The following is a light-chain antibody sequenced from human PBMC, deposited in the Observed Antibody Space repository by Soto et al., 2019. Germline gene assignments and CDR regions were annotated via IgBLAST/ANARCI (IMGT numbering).Light chain of an antibody. CDR2: DAS. J-gene: IGKJ4*01. CDR1: QRVTGN. Sequence: EMVLMQSPGTLSLSPGERASLSCRASQRVTGNSLAWYQQKPGQAPRLLIYDASNRATGIPARFSGSGSGAEFTPTISRLPSEDFAVYYCQHYNNWPLTFGGGTKVDIK. CDR3: QHYNNWPLT. V-gene: IGKV3D-15*01.